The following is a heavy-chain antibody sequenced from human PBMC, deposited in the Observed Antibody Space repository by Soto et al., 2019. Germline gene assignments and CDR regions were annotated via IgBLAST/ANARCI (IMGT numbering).Heavy chain of an antibody. CDR3: AKDWTSI. Sequence: EVQLLESGGGLVQPGGSLRISCAASGFTFSTYSMTWVRQAPGKGLEWVSTISGSGGSTYYIDSVKGRFTISRDNSKSTLYLQMNSLRAEDTAIYYCAKDWTSIWGQGTMVAVSS. J-gene: IGHJ3*02. CDR1: GFTFSTYS. V-gene: IGHV3-23*01. D-gene: IGHD3-3*01. CDR2: ISGSGGST.